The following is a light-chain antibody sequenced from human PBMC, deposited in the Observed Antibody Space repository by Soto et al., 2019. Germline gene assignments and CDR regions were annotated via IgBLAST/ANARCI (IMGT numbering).Light chain of an antibody. CDR2: GES. Sequence: EIVMTQSPATLSVSPGERATLSCRASQSVSSNLAWYQQKPGQAPRLLLYGESTRATSIPARFSGSGSGTEFTRTISSLQSEDFAVYYCQQYNNLPRTFVQGTKVEIK. CDR3: QQYNNLPRT. J-gene: IGKJ1*01. V-gene: IGKV3-15*01. CDR1: QSVSSN.